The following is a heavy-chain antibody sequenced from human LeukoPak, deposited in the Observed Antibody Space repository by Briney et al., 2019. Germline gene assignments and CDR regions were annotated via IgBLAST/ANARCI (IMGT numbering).Heavy chain of an antibody. CDR3: ARAPYDSTGYWAY. Sequence: SVKVSCKASGGTFSSSAISWVRQAPGQGLEWMGGIIPLFGTTNYAQKFQGRVTITTDESTSTVYMELSSLTSEDTAVYYCARAPYDSTGYWAYWGQGTLVTVSS. V-gene: IGHV1-69*05. D-gene: IGHD3-22*01. CDR1: GGTFSSSA. J-gene: IGHJ4*02. CDR2: IIPLFGTT.